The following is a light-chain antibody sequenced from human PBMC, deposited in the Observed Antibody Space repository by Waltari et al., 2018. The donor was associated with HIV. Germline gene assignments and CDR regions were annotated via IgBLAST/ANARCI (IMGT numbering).Light chain of an antibody. J-gene: IGKJ3*01. CDR2: TAT. V-gene: IGKV1-39*01. CDR1: QNIKNY. CDR3: QQSYSSPT. Sequence: DIQMTQSPSSLSASIGDRVTITCRTSQNIKNYLNWYQQKPGKAPKRLIYTATTLQSGVSSRFNGSGSGTDFTLTITGLEPEDFALYFCQQSYSSPTFGPGTTVDVK.